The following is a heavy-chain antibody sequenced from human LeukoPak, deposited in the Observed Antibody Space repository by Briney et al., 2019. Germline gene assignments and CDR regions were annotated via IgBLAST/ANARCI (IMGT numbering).Heavy chain of an antibody. J-gene: IGHJ4*02. CDR3: ARHVSGSAMMHYFDY. CDR2: IYYSGSS. CDR1: GASIRSGRNY. Sequence: PSETLSLTCNVSGASIRSGRNYWGWIRQSPGKGLEWIGSIYYSGSSSYNPSLQSRVSISVDTSKNHISLKVFSLTAADTALYYCARHVSGSAMMHYFDYWGQGTLVTVSP. V-gene: IGHV4-39*01. D-gene: IGHD5-18*01.